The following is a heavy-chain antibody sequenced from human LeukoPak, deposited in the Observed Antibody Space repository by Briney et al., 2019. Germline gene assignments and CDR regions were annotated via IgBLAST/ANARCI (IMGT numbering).Heavy chain of an antibody. Sequence: GGSLRLSCAASGFTFSSYGMHWVRQAPGKGLEWVTFIRYDASNKYYADSVKGRFTISRDNSKNTLYLQMNSLRAEDTAVYYCAKDEADYYDSSGYYSGFDYWGQGSLVTVSS. CDR2: IRYDASNK. J-gene: IGHJ4*02. D-gene: IGHD3-22*01. V-gene: IGHV3-30*02. CDR1: GFTFSSYG. CDR3: AKDEADYYDSSGYYSGFDY.